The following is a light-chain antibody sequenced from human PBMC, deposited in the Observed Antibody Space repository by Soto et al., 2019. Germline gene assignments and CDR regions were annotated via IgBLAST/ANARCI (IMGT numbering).Light chain of an antibody. V-gene: IGKV1-27*01. CDR2: AAS. CDR1: QGIGVY. Sequence: GDRVTITCRASQGIGVYLAWFQQKPGNVPRLLIYAASTLQSGVPSRFSGSGSGTDFTLTISSLQPEDVATYYCQKYNSAPLTLGGGTKVDIK. CDR3: QKYNSAPLT. J-gene: IGKJ4*01.